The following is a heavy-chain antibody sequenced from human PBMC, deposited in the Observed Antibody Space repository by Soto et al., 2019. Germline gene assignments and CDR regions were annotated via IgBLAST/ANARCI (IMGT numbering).Heavy chain of an antibody. CDR2: IYHSGST. CDR1: GYSISSGYY. V-gene: IGHV4-38-2*02. CDR3: ARDLTGTTTEEDY. J-gene: IGHJ4*02. D-gene: IGHD1-7*01. Sequence: PSETLSLTCAVSGYSISSGYYWGWIRQPPGKGLEWIGSIYHSGSTYYNPSLKSRVTISVDTSKNQFSLKLSSVTAADTAVYYCARDLTGTTTEEDYWGQGTLVTVS.